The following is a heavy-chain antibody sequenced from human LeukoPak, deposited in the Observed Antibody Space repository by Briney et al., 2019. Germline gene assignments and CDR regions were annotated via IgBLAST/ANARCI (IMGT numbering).Heavy chain of an antibody. D-gene: IGHD4-17*01. CDR3: ARLTYGY. J-gene: IGHJ4*02. V-gene: IGHV3-48*02. Sequence: GGSLRLSCAASGFTFSSFSMNWVRQAPGKGLEWISYISNSGSDISYADSVKGRFTISRANAKNSLNLQMNSLRDEDTAVYYCARLTYGYWGQGTLVSVSS. CDR1: GFTFSSFS. CDR2: ISNSGSDI.